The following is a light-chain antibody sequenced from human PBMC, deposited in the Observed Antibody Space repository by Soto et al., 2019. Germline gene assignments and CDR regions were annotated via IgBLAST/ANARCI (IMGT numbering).Light chain of an antibody. CDR2: WAS. CDR1: QSVLYSSNNKNC. J-gene: IGKJ1*01. CDR3: QQYYSTPRT. Sequence: DIVMTQSPDSVAVSLGERATINCKSSQSVLYSSNNKNCLAWYQQKPGQPPKLLIYWASTRESGVPDRCSGSGPGTDSTLTISRLQAEYVAVYYCQQYYSTPRTFGQGTKVEIK. V-gene: IGKV4-1*01.